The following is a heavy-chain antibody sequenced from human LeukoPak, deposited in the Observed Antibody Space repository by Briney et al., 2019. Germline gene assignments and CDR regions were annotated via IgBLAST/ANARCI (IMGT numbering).Heavy chain of an antibody. J-gene: IGHJ4*02. CDR3: ARHLGGGWFPYGSGSYLDY. Sequence: PSETLSLTCTVSGGSISSSSYYWGWIRQPPGKGLEWIGSIYYSGSTYYNPPLKSRVTISVDTSKNQFSLKLSSVTAADTAVYYCARHLGGGWFPYGSGSYLDYWGQGTLVTVSS. CDR1: GGSISSSSYY. D-gene: IGHD3-10*01. CDR2: IYYSGST. V-gene: IGHV4-39*01.